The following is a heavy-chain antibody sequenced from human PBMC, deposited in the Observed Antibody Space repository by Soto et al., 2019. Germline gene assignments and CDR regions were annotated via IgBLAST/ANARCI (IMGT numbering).Heavy chain of an antibody. CDR3: ARDLGYYDILTGYYRPAYYFDY. J-gene: IGHJ4*02. V-gene: IGHV3-7*01. CDR1: GFTFSSYW. D-gene: IGHD3-9*01. Sequence: HPGGSLRLSCAASGFTFSSYWMSWVRQAPGKGLEWVANIKQDGSEKYYVDSVKGRFAISRDNAKNSLYLQMNSLRAEGTAVYYCARDLGYYDILTGYYRPAYYFDYWGQGTLVTVSS. CDR2: IKQDGSEK.